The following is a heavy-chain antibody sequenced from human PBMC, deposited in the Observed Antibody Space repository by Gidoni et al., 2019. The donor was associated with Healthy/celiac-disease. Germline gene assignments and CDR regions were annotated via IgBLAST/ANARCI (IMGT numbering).Heavy chain of an antibody. CDR3: AHSPITIFGVVEEDWFDP. V-gene: IGHV2-5*01. D-gene: IGHD3-3*01. CDR2: IYWNDDK. CDR1: GFSLSTSGVG. J-gene: IGHJ5*02. Sequence: QITLKESGPTLVKPTQTLTLTCTFSGFSLSTSGVGVGWIRQPPGKALEWLALIYWNDDKRYSPSLKSRLTITKDTSKNQVVLTMTNMDPVDTATYYCAHSPITIFGVVEEDWFDPWGQGTLVTVSS.